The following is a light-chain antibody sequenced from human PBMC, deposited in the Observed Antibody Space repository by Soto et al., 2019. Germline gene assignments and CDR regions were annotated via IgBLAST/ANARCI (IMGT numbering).Light chain of an antibody. V-gene: IGKV3-20*01. CDR3: QQYAGSPRT. Sequence: EIVLTQSPGTLSLSPGERGTLSCRASQNLGTLYLAWFQQKSGQAPRLLIYSASRRATGIPDRFTGSGSGTDFTLTINRVEPEDFAVYFCQQYAGSPRTVGQGTKLDSK. J-gene: IGKJ1*01. CDR2: SAS. CDR1: QNLGTLY.